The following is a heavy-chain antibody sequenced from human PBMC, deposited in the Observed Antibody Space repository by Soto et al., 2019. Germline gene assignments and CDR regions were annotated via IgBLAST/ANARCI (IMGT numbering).Heavy chain of an antibody. CDR1: GYTFTSYG. CDR3: ARGGYYYGSGTPSDAFDI. J-gene: IGHJ3*02. CDR2: ISAYNGNT. D-gene: IGHD3-10*01. Sequence: QVQLVQSGAEVKKPGASVKVSCKASGYTFTSYGISWVRQAPGQGLEWMGWISAYNGNTNYAQKLQGRVTMTTDTATSTAYMEMRSLRSDDTAVYYCARGGYYYGSGTPSDAFDIWGQGTMVTVSS. V-gene: IGHV1-18*01.